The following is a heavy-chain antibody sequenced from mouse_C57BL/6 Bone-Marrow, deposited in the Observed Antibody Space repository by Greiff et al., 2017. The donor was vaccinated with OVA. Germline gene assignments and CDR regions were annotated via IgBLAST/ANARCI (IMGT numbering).Heavy chain of an antibody. Sequence: EVKLMESGGGLVKPGGSLKLSCAASGFTFSSYAMSWVRQTPEKRLEWVATISDGGSYTYYPDNVKGRFTISRDNAKNNLYLQMSHLKSEDTAMYYCARVLDYRWYFDVWGTGTTVTVSS. V-gene: IGHV5-4*03. J-gene: IGHJ1*03. CDR3: ARVLDYRWYFDV. CDR1: GFTFSSYA. CDR2: ISDGGSYT. D-gene: IGHD2-4*01.